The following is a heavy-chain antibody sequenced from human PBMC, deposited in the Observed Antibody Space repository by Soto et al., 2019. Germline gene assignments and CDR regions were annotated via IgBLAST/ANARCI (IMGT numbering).Heavy chain of an antibody. CDR3: AKGMYSSGWPFDY. Sequence: GGSLRLSCAASGFTFSSYGIHWVRQAPGKGLEWVAVISYDGSNKYYADSVKGRFTISRDNSKNTLYLQMNSLRAEDTAVYYCAKGMYSSGWPFDYWGQGTLVTVSS. J-gene: IGHJ4*02. V-gene: IGHV3-30*18. CDR2: ISYDGSNK. CDR1: GFTFSSYG. D-gene: IGHD6-19*01.